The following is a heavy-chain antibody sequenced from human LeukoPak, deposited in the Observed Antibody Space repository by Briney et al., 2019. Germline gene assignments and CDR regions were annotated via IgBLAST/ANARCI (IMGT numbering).Heavy chain of an antibody. D-gene: IGHD2-15*01. CDR3: ARSGCSGGSCYSEPVDY. J-gene: IGHJ4*02. Sequence: TGESLKISCKGSGYSFTSYWIGWVRQMPGKGLEWMGIIYPGDSDTRYSPSFQGQVTISADKSISTAYLQWSSLKASDTAMYYCARSGCSGGSCYSEPVDYWGQGTLVTVSS. CDR2: IYPGDSDT. V-gene: IGHV5-51*01. CDR1: GYSFTSYW.